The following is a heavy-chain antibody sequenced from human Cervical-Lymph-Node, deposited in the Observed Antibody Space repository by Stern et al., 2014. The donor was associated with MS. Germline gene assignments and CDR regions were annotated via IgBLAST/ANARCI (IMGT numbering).Heavy chain of an antibody. D-gene: IGHD4-23*01. CDR2: IVPIFGRA. J-gene: IGHJ4*02. V-gene: IGHV1-69*01. Sequence: VQLVESGAEVRKPGSSVKVSCKASGATFSTNAISWLRQAPGQGPEWMGAIVPIFGRANYAQKLRGRVTITAYESASTAYMELRSLRSEDTAVYYCAREHHGGNFESWGQGTLVTVSS. CDR1: GATFSTNA. CDR3: AREHHGGNFES.